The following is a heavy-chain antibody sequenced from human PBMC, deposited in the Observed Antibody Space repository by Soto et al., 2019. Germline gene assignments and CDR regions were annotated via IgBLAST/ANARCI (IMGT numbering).Heavy chain of an antibody. CDR2: ISGSGGST. CDR3: AKDTAYYYDSSGYYH. CDR1: GFTFSSYA. Sequence: SGGSLRLSCAASGFTFSSYAMSWVRQAPGKGLEWVSAISGSGGSTYYADSVKGRFTISRDNSKNTLYLQMNSLRAEDTAVYYCAKDTAYYYDSSGYYHWGQGTLVTVSS. D-gene: IGHD3-22*01. J-gene: IGHJ5*02. V-gene: IGHV3-23*01.